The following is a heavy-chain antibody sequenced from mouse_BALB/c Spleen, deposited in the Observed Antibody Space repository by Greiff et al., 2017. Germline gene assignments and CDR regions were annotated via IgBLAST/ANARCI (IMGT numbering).Heavy chain of an antibody. CDR1: GYTFTSYV. V-gene: IGHV1-14*01. Sequence: EVQLQQSGPELVKPGASVKMSCKASGYTFTSYVMHWVKQKPGQGLEWIGYINPYNDGTKYNEKFKGKATLTSDKSSSTAYMELSSLTSEDSAVYYCARGGDGYLNYFDYWGQGTTLTVSS. CDR3: ARGGDGYLNYFDY. CDR2: INPYNDGT. D-gene: IGHD2-3*01. J-gene: IGHJ2*01.